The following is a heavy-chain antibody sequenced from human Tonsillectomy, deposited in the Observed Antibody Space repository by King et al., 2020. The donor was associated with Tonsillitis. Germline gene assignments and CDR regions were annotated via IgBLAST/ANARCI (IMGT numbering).Heavy chain of an antibody. CDR3: ARDKSVVVPAPHKASPGPSNYYYYMDV. D-gene: IGHD2-2*01. CDR1: GFTVSSNY. J-gene: IGHJ6*03. Sequence: VQLVESGGGLVQPGGSLRLSCAASGFTVSSNYMSWVRQAPGKGLEWVSVIYSGGSTYYADSVKGRFTISRDNSKNTLYLQMNSLRAEDTAVYYCARDKSVVVPAPHKASPGPSNYYYYMDVWGKGTTVTVSS. CDR2: IYSGGST. V-gene: IGHV3-66*01.